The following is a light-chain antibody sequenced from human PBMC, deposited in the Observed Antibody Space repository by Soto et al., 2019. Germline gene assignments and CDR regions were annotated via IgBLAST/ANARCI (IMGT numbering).Light chain of an antibody. J-gene: IGKJ1*01. Sequence: EMLLTQSPGTLSLSPGERATLSCRASQSVGDTYLAWYQQKPGQTPRLLIYDASSRATGIPDRISGSGSGTDFTLTISRLEPEDFAVYYCQQYGSSGTFGQGTKVDIK. V-gene: IGKV3-20*01. CDR3: QQYGSSGT. CDR1: QSVGDTY. CDR2: DAS.